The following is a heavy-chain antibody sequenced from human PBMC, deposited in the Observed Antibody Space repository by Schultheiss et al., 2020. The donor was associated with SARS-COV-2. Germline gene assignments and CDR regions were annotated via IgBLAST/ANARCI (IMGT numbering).Heavy chain of an antibody. D-gene: IGHD3-3*01. CDR3: ARALRITIFGVVTHRGGWFNP. V-gene: IGHV4-34*01. CDR1: GGSFRGYY. J-gene: IGHJ5*02. CDR2: INHSGST. Sequence: SETLSLTCAVYGGSFRGYYWSWIRQPPGKGLEWIGEINHSGSTNYNPSLKSRVTISVDTSKNQFSLKLSSVTAADTAVYYCARALRITIFGVVTHRGGWFNPWGQGTLVTVSS.